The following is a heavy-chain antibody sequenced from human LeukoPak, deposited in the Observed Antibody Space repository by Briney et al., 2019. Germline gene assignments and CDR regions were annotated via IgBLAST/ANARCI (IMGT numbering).Heavy chain of an antibody. D-gene: IGHD6-13*01. V-gene: IGHV4-39*07. CDR3: AREYSSSFYNY. J-gene: IGHJ4*02. Sequence: SETLSLTCTVSGDSISSSNSYWGWIRQPPGKGLEWIGSIYYSGSTYYNPSLKSRVTISVDTSKNQFSLKLSSVTAADTAVYYCAREYSSSFYNYWGQGTLVTVSS. CDR1: GDSISSSNSY. CDR2: IYYSGST.